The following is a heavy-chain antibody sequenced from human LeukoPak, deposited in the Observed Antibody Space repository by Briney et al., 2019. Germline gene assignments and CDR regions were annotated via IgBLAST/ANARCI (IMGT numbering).Heavy chain of an antibody. CDR2: INHSGST. V-gene: IGHV4-34*01. Sequence: SETLSLTCAVSGTSFSGYYWSWIRQPPGKGLEWIGEINHSGSTNYNPSLKSRVTISVDTSKNQFSLKLSSVTAADTAVYYCRIAVAGNSRDYWGQGTLVTVSS. D-gene: IGHD6-19*01. CDR3: RIAVAGNSRDY. J-gene: IGHJ4*02. CDR1: GTSFSGYY.